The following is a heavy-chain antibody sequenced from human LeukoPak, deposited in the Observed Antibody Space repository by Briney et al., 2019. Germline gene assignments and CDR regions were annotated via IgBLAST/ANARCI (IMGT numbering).Heavy chain of an antibody. V-gene: IGHV3-74*01. CDR3: ARDGLAVMDY. J-gene: IGHJ4*02. CDR2: INSDGSST. Sequence: PAGGSLRLSCAASGFTFSTYWMHWVCQAPGKRLVWVSRINSDGSSTTYADSVKGRFTISRDNAKNTLFLQMNSLRAEDMAVYYCARDGLAVMDYWGQGTPVTVSS. CDR1: GFTFSTYW. D-gene: IGHD3/OR15-3a*01.